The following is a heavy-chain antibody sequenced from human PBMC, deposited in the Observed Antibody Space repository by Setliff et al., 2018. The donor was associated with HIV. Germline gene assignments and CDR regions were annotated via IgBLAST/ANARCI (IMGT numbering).Heavy chain of an antibody. CDR1: GFTFNHYA. Sequence: SVKVSCKASGFTFNHYALSWVRQAPGQRPEWMGGTNPQSDIANYAQRFQGRVTITADHSTTTTYMELTSLRADDTAVYYCVRGYRSAWNSWFDAWGQGTRVTVSS. D-gene: IGHD6-19*01. J-gene: IGHJ5*02. V-gene: IGHV1-69*10. CDR3: VRGYRSAWNSWFDA. CDR2: TNPQSDIA.